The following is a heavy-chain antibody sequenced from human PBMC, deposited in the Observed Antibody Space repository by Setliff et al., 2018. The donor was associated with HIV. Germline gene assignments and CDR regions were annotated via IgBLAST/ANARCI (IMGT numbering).Heavy chain of an antibody. CDR3: AREGGGHSTAFDY. J-gene: IGHJ4*02. CDR2: IIPIFGTT. Sequence: SVKVSCKTSGGTFSSFGISWVRQAPGQGLEWMGRIIPIFGTTNHAQKFQGRVTITADKSTSTAYMELSSLRSEDTAVYYCAREGGGHSTAFDYWGQGTLVTVSS. V-gene: IGHV1-69*06. D-gene: IGHD4-17*01. CDR1: GGTFSSFG.